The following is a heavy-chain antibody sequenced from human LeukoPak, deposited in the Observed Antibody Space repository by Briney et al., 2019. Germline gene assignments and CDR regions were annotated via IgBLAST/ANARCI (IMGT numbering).Heavy chain of an antibody. CDR1: DDSFSSHY. Sequence: SETLSLTCAVSDDSFSSHYWTWTRQPPGKGLEWIGYISYIGSTNYNPSLKSRVTISIDTSKNQCSLKLRSVTAADTAVYYCARDLVTVTKGFDIWGQGTMVSVSS. J-gene: IGHJ3*02. V-gene: IGHV4-59*11. CDR2: ISYIGST. D-gene: IGHD4-17*01. CDR3: ARDLVTVTKGFDI.